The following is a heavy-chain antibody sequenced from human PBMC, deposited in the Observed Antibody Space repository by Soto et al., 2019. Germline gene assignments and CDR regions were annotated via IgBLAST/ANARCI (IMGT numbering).Heavy chain of an antibody. Sequence: PGGSLRLSCAASGFTFSSYSMNWVRQAPGKGLEWVSYISSSSSTIYYADSVKGRFTISRDNAKNSLYLQMNSLRDEDTAVYYCARNLYCDSSGYYLGALMGYWGQGTLVTVSS. V-gene: IGHV3-48*02. CDR1: GFTFSSYS. J-gene: IGHJ4*02. CDR2: ISSSSSTI. CDR3: ARNLYCDSSGYYLGALMGY. D-gene: IGHD3-22*01.